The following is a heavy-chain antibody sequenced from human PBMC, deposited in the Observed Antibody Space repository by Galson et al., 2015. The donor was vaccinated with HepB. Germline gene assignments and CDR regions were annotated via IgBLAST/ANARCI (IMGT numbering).Heavy chain of an antibody. D-gene: IGHD6-19*01. V-gene: IGHV1-58*02. J-gene: IGHJ4*02. Sequence: VKVSCKASGFTFTSSAMQWVRQARGQRLEWIGWIVVGSGNTNYAQKFQERVTITRDMSTSTAYMELSSLRSEDTAVYYCAADLYSSGWYGDWGFDYWGQGTLVTVSS. CDR3: AADLYSSGWYGDWGFDY. CDR1: GFTFTSSA. CDR2: IVVGSGNT.